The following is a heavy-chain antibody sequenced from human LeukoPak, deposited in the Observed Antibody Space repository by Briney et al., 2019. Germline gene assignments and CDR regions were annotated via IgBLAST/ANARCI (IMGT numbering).Heavy chain of an antibody. Sequence: GGSLRLSCADSGFTFSSYSMHWVRQAPGEGLQWVSSISDDSNYIFYADSVRGRFTISRDNAKNSLYLQMNSLRAEDTAVYYCARPGLVRSYDYWGQGVLVTVSS. J-gene: IGHJ4*02. CDR3: ARPGLVRSYDY. CDR2: ISDDSNYI. V-gene: IGHV3-21*01. D-gene: IGHD3-10*01. CDR1: GFTFSSYS.